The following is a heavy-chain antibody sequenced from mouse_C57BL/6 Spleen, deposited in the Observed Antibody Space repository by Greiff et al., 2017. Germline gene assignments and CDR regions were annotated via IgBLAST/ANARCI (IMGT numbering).Heavy chain of an antibody. CDR1: GYTFTDYE. V-gene: IGHV1-15*01. Sequence: QVQLQQSGAELVRPGASVTLSCKASGYTFTDYEMHWVKQTPVHGLEWIGTIDPETGGTAYNQKFKGKAILTADKSSSTAYMERRSLTSEDSAVYYCTRERGNYGYFAYWGQGTTRTVSS. D-gene: IGHD2-1*01. CDR3: TRERGNYGYFAY. J-gene: IGHJ2*01. CDR2: IDPETGGT.